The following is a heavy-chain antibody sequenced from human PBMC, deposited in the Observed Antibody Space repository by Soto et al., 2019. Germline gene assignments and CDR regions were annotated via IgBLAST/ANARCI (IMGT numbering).Heavy chain of an antibody. CDR3: GRLEGLATISYYFDY. D-gene: IGHD3-9*01. Sequence: SETLSLTCTVSGVSVSSSSYYWGWVRQPPGKGLEWIGSVYYSGSTYYNPSLESRVTISVDKSKNQFSLKLMSLSAADTAVYYCGRLEGLATISYYFDYWGQGALVTVSS. V-gene: IGHV4-39*01. J-gene: IGHJ4*02. CDR1: GVSVSSSSYY. CDR2: VYYSGST.